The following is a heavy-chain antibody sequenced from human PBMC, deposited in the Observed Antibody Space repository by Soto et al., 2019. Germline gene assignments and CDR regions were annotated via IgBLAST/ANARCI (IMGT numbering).Heavy chain of an antibody. CDR3: AILGHYYDSSGYQIDY. Sequence: ASVKVSCKASGYTFTSYGISWVRQAPGQGLEWMGWISAYNGNTNYAQKLQGRVTMTTDTSTSTAYMELRSLRSDDTAVYYCAILGHYYDSSGYQIDYWGQGTLVTVSS. CDR2: ISAYNGNT. CDR1: GYTFTSYG. D-gene: IGHD3-22*01. J-gene: IGHJ4*02. V-gene: IGHV1-18*01.